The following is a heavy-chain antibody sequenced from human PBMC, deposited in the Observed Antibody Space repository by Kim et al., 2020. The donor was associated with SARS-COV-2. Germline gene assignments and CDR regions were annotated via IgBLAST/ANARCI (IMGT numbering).Heavy chain of an antibody. V-gene: IGHV3-30*07. J-gene: IGHJ4*02. CDR3: ARDAEPTMVRGVDYFDY. D-gene: IGHD3-10*01. Sequence: VKGRFTISRDNSKNTLYLQMNSLRAEDTAVYYCARDAEPTMVRGVDYFDYWGQGTLVTVSS.